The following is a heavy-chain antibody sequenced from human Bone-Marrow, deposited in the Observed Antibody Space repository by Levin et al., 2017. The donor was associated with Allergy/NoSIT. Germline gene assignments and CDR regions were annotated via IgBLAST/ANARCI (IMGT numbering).Heavy chain of an antibody. V-gene: IGHV3-48*04. CDR2: ISTSSGTI. CDR1: GFTFRSHS. D-gene: IGHD3-10*01. J-gene: IGHJ2*01. Sequence: GGSLRLSCAASGFTFRSHSMNWVRQAPGKGLEWVSYISTSSGTIYYGESVKGRFTISGDNPRNSLYLKMARLRAEDTALYYCARAGERDYADWFFDLWGRGTLVTVSS. CDR3: ARAGERDYADWFFDL.